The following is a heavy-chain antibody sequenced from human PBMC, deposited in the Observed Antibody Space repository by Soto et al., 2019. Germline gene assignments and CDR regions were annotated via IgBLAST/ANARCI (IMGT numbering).Heavy chain of an antibody. J-gene: IGHJ4*02. CDR3: ARWSYLDY. D-gene: IGHD3-3*01. Sequence: PGGSLRLSCAASGFSFGSYALSWVRQTPGKGLEWFSTISGSDGKTFYADSVKGRFPISRDTSQSTLYLQMNSLRADDTAMYYCARWSYLDYWGQGTRVTVSS. CDR2: ISGSDGKT. V-gene: IGHV3-23*01. CDR1: GFSFGSYA.